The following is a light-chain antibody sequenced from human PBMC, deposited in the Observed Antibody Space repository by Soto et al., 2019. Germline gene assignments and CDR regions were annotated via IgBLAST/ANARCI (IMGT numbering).Light chain of an antibody. J-gene: IGLJ2*01. V-gene: IGLV2-8*01. CDR2: EVS. Sequence: QAVLTQPPSASGSPGQSVTISCTGTSSDVGGYNCVSWYQQHPGKAPKLMIYEVSKRPSGVPDLFSGSKSGNTASLTVSGLQAEDEADYYCSSYAGSNIPVVFGGGTKLTVL. CDR3: SSYAGSNIPVV. CDR1: SSDVGGYNC.